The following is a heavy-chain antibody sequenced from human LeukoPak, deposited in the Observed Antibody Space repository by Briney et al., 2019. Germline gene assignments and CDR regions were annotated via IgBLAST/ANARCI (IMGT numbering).Heavy chain of an antibody. D-gene: IGHD3-22*01. CDR1: GYSISSGYY. CDR3: ARGSSSGYYSVGFDY. Sequence: SETLSLTCTVSGYSISSGYYCGCIRHPPAKRLEWIGSMYHSGSTYYNQSLTSRVTISVDTSKNQFSLKLSSVTAADTAVYYCARGSSSGYYSVGFDYWGQGTLVTVSS. J-gene: IGHJ4*02. CDR2: MYHSGST. V-gene: IGHV4-38-2*02.